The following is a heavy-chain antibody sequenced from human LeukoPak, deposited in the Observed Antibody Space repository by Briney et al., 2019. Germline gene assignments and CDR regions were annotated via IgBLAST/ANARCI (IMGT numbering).Heavy chain of an antibody. J-gene: IGHJ5*01. CDR2: ISHTGDI. V-gene: IGHV3-48*03. CDR1: GFTFSAYE. Sequence: GSLRLSCAASGFTFSAYEMNWVRQAPGKGLEWVSHISHTGDIKYADSVKGRFTISRDNSKNSQYLQMTSLRAEDTAVYYCARSSGSYRPFDSWGQGILVTVSS. CDR3: ARSSGSYRPFDS. D-gene: IGHD3-22*01.